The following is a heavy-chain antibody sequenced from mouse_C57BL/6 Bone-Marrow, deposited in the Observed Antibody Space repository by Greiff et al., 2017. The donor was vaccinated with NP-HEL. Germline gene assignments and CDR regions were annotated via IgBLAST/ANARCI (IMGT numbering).Heavy chain of an antibody. D-gene: IGHD1-1*01. J-gene: IGHJ2*01. CDR3: ARSAYYYGSSYVDY. CDR2: IYPGDGDT. CDR1: GYAFSSYW. V-gene: IGHV1-80*01. Sequence: VKLMESGAELVKPGASVKISCKASGYAFSSYWMNWVKQRPGKGLEWIGQIYPGDGDTNYNGKFKGKATLTADKSSSTAYMQLSSLTSEDSAVYFCARSAYYYGSSYVDYWGQGTTLTVSS.